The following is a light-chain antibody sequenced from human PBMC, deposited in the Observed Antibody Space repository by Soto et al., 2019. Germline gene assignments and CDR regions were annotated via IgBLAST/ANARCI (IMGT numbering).Light chain of an antibody. CDR3: QSYDSSSVV. CDR2: EDN. V-gene: IGLV6-57*04. CDR1: SGSIASND. Sequence: FMLTQPHSVSESPGKTVIISCTRSSGSIASNDVQWYQQRPGSAPTTVIYEDNQRPSGVPDRFSGSIDSSSNSASLTISGVKTEDEADYYCQSYDSSSVVFGGGTKLTVL. J-gene: IGLJ2*01.